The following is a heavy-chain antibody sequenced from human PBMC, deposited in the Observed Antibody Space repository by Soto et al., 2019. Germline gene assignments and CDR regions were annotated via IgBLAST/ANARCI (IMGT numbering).Heavy chain of an antibody. J-gene: IGHJ4*02. CDR2: IKQDENGK. CDR3: ATHDGPAAAGLVLDF. V-gene: IGHV3-7*02. CDR1: GFTFSSRW. D-gene: IGHD6-13*01. Sequence: EVQLVESGGGLVQPGGSLRPSCEASGFTFSSRWMTWVRQGPGKGLEWVANIKQDENGKDYVDSVKGRFTISRDNAKNALYLQMNSLRAEDTAVYYCATHDGPAAAGLVLDFWGQGTLVTVSS.